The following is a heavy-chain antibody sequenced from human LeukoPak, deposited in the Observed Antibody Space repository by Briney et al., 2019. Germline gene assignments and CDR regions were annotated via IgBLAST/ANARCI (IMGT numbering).Heavy chain of an antibody. D-gene: IGHD4-23*01. Sequence: PGGSLRLSCAASGFTFSDYYMSWIRQAPGKGLEWVSYISSSGSTIYYADSVKGRFTISRDNAKNSLYLQVNSLRAEDTAVYYCAREAYGGNVVWFDPWGQGTLVTVSS. V-gene: IGHV3-11*04. CDR1: GFTFSDYY. CDR3: AREAYGGNVVWFDP. CDR2: ISSSGSTI. J-gene: IGHJ5*02.